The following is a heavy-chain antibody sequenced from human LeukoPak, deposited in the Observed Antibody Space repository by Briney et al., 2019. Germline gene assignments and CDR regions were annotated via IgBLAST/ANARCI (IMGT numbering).Heavy chain of an antibody. CDR2: IYSGGST. CDR3: NAGATHLDK. D-gene: IGHD1-26*01. CDR1: GFTVSSNY. J-gene: IGHJ4*02. V-gene: IGHV3-66*01. Sequence: GGSLRLSCAASGFTVSSNYMSWVRQAPGKGLEWVSVIYSGGSTYYADSVKGRFTISRDNSKNTLFLQINSLRAEDTAVYYRNAGATHLDKWGQGTLVTVSS.